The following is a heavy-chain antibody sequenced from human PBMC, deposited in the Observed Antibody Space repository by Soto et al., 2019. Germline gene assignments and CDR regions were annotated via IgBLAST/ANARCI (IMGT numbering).Heavy chain of an antibody. CDR2: IYHSGST. V-gene: IGHV4-38-2*01. Sequence: SETLSLTCAVSGYSISIFYYWGWIRQPPGKGLECIGSIYHSGSTYYNPSLKSRVTISVDTSKNQFSLKLSSVTAADTAVYYCAGADQGAWFYWFDPWGQGTLVTVSS. CDR1: GYSISIFYY. D-gene: IGHD3-9*01. CDR3: AGADQGAWFYWFDP. J-gene: IGHJ5*02.